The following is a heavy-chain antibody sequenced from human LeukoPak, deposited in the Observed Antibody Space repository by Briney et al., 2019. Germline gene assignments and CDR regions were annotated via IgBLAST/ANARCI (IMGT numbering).Heavy chain of an antibody. CDR3: ARRQLGAPSSSYAFDY. J-gene: IGHJ4*02. Sequence: GASLQISCKGSGYSFTSYWIGWVRQMPGKGLEWMGIIYPGDSDSRYSPSFQGKVTISADKSISTAYLQWSSLKASDTAMYYCARRQLGAPSSSYAFDYWGQGTLVTVSS. CDR2: IYPGDSDS. V-gene: IGHV5-51*01. CDR1: GYSFTSYW. D-gene: IGHD6-13*01.